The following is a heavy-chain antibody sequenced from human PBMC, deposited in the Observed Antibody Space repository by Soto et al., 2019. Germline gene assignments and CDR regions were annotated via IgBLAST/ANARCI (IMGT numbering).Heavy chain of an antibody. CDR2: IYSSGST. V-gene: IGHV4-31*02. D-gene: IGHD2-2*01. Sequence: TLSLTCTVSGGSISSGGYYWSWIRQHPGKGLEWIGYIYSSGSTYYNPSLKSRVTISVDTSKNQFSLKLSSVTAADTAVYYCAREKGSKHYYGMDVWGQGTTVTVSS. J-gene: IGHJ6*02. CDR1: GGSISSGGYY. CDR3: AREKGSKHYYGMDV.